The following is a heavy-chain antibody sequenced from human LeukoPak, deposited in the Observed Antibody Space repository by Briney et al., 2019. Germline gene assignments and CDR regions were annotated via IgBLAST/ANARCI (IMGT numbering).Heavy chain of an antibody. J-gene: IGHJ3*02. D-gene: IGHD3-16*01. CDR2: ISSSSSYI. CDR3: AREGYVWGSLDAFDI. Sequence: GGSLRLSCAASGFTFSSYGMHWVRQAPGKGLEWVSSISSSSSYIYYADSVKGRFTISRDNAKNSLYLQMNSLRAEDTAVYYCAREGYVWGSLDAFDIWGQGTMVTVSS. CDR1: GFTFSSYG. V-gene: IGHV3-21*01.